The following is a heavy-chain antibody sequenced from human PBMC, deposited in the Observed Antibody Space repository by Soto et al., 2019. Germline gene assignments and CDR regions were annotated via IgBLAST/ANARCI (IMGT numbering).Heavy chain of an antibody. J-gene: IGHJ4*02. D-gene: IGHD1-26*01. CDR2: ISAYNGNT. CDR3: AREPSGSYFGRRYYFDY. V-gene: IGHV1-18*01. Sequence: GASVKVSCKASGYTFTSYVISWVRQAPGQGLEWMGWISAYNGNTNYAQKLQGRVTMTTDTSTSTAYMELRSLRSDDTAVYYCAREPSGSYFGRRYYFDYWGQGTLVTVSS. CDR1: GYTFTSYV.